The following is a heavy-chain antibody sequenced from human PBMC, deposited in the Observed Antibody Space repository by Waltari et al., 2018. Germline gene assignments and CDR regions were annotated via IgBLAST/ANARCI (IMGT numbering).Heavy chain of an antibody. CDR2: INHSGST. V-gene: IGHV4-34*01. CDR3: ARGHTTVTTFDY. CDR1: GGSFSGYY. J-gene: IGHJ4*02. D-gene: IGHD4-17*01. Sequence: QVQLQQWGAGLLKPSETLSLTCAVYGGSFSGYYWSWIRQPPGKGLEWIGEINHSGSTNYNPSLKSRVTISVDTSKNQFSLKLSSVTAADTAVYYCARGHTTVTTFDYWGQGTLVIVSS.